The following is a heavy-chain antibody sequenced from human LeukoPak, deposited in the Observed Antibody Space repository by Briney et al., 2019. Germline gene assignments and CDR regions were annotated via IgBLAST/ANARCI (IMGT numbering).Heavy chain of an antibody. J-gene: IGHJ4*02. D-gene: IGHD2-2*01. V-gene: IGHV3-7*01. Sequence: GGSLRLSCAASGFTFSSYWMSWVRQAPGKGLEWVANIKQDGSEKYYVDSVKGRFTISRDNAKNSLYLQMNSLRAEDTAVYYCARDPERGYCSSTSCYLFDYWGQGTLVTVSS. CDR1: GFTFSSYW. CDR3: ARDPERGYCSSTSCYLFDY. CDR2: IKQDGSEK.